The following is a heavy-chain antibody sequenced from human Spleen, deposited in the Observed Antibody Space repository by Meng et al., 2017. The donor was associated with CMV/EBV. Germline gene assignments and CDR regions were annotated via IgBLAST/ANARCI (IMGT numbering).Heavy chain of an antibody. Sequence: ASVKVSCKASGYTFTGYYMHWVRQAPGQGLEWMGWINPNSGGTKYAQKFQGRVTMTRDTSISTAYMELSRLRSDDTAVYYCAVADCSSTSCSNYYYYYGMDVWGQGTTVTVSS. J-gene: IGHJ6*02. CDR1: GYTFTGYY. CDR2: INPNSGGT. V-gene: IGHV1-2*02. CDR3: AVADCSSTSCSNYYYYYGMDV. D-gene: IGHD2-2*01.